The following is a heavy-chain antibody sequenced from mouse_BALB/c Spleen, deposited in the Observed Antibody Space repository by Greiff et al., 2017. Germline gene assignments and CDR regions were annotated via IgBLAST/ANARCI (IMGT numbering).Heavy chain of an antibody. CDR1: GFTFSSFG. D-gene: IGHD3-1*01. Sequence: EVQVVESGGGLVQPGGSRKLSCAASGFTFSSFGMHWVRQAPEKGLEWVAYISSGSSTIYYADTVKGRFTISRDNPKNTLFLQMTSLRSEDTAMYYCARSARAWAMDYWGQGTSVTVAS. CDR2: ISSGSSTI. V-gene: IGHV5-17*02. CDR3: ARSARAWAMDY. J-gene: IGHJ4*01.